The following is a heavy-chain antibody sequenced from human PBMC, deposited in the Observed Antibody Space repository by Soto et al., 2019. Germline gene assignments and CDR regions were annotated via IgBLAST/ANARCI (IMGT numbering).Heavy chain of an antibody. CDR3: ARDGHGMDV. CDR2: IFFTGTA. J-gene: IGHJ6*02. Sequence: PSEALSLTGTVSCGSVITGSYGWSWIRQPPGKGLEWIGKIFFTGTAHYNPSLRNRGTRSVDTSKDQFSLTLTSVTAADTAVYYCARDGHGMDVWGQGTTVTVSS. CDR1: CGSVITGSYG. V-gene: IGHV4-61*01.